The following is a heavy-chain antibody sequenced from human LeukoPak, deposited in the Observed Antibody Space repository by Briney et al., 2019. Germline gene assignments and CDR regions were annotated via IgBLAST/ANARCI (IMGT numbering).Heavy chain of an antibody. Sequence: PSETLPLTCTVSGGSISRNNYYWDWIRQPPGKGLEYIGSIYYSGSTYYTPSLKSRVTISVDRSMNQFSLKLSSVTAADTAVYYCAREASQATVTNFYMDVWGKGTTVTVSS. V-gene: IGHV4-39*07. CDR2: IYYSGST. D-gene: IGHD4-11*01. CDR3: AREASQATVTNFYMDV. J-gene: IGHJ6*03. CDR1: GGSISRNNYY.